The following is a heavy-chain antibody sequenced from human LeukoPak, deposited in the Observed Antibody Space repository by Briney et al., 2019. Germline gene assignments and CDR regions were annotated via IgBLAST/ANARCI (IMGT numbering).Heavy chain of an antibody. J-gene: IGHJ4*02. D-gene: IGHD2-2*02. CDR2: ISAYNGNT. CDR1: GYTFTSYG. CDR3: ARVRIVVVPAAIPLPSDY. V-gene: IGHV1-18*01. Sequence: EASVKVSCKASGYTFTSYGISWVRQAPGQGLEWMGWISAYNGNTNYAQKLQGRVTMTTDTSTSTAYMELRSLRSDDTAVYYCARVRIVVVPAAIPLPSDYWGQGTLVTVSS.